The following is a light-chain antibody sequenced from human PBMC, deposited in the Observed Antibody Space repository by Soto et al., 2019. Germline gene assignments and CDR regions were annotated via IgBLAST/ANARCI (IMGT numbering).Light chain of an antibody. CDR3: QQYNSYSWT. Sequence: VHVPKTPSTLSASVGDRVTIICRASQSISSWLAWYQQKPGKAPKLLIYKASSLESGVPSRFSGSGSGTEFTLTISSLQPDDFATYYCQQYNSYSWTLRQGA. J-gene: IGKJ1*01. CDR2: KAS. CDR1: QSISSW. V-gene: IGKV1-5*03.